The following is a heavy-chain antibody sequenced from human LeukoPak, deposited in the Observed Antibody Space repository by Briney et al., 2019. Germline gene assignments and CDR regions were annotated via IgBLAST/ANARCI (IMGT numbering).Heavy chain of an antibody. CDR2: INHSGST. CDR3: ARGRPWYSCSSLGY. D-gene: IGHD6-13*01. CDR1: GGSFSGYY. J-gene: IGHJ4*02. V-gene: IGHV4-34*01. Sequence: PSETLSLTCAVYGGSFSGYYWSWIRQPPGKGLEWIGEINHSGSTNYNPSLKSRVTISVDTSKNQFSLKLSSVTAADTAVYYCARGRPWYSCSSLGYWGQGTLVTVSS.